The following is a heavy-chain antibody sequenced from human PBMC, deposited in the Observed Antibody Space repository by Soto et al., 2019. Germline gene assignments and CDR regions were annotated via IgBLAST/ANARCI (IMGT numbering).Heavy chain of an antibody. D-gene: IGHD2-2*01. CDR3: ASPYLDCICTSCPAVY. V-gene: IGHV1-69*12. J-gene: IGHJ4*02. Sequence: QVQLVQSGAEVKKPGSSVKVSCKASGGTFSSYAISWVRQAPGQGLEWMGGIIPIFGTANYAQKFQGRVTITADESTSTAYMELSSLRSEDTAVYYYASPYLDCICTSCPAVYWGQGTLVTVSS. CDR2: IIPIFGTA. CDR1: GGTFSSYA.